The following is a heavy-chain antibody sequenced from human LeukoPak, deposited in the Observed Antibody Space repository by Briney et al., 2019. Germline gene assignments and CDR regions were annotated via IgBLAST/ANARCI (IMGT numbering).Heavy chain of an antibody. Sequence: PGRSLRLSCAASGFTFSSYAMHWVRQAPGKGLEWVAVISYDGSDKYSADSVKGRFTISRDNSKNTLYLYMNSLRAEDTAVYYCAKRGSCSSTNCFSTTFGYWGQGTLVTVSS. CDR3: AKRGSCSSTNCFSTTFGY. CDR2: ISYDGSDK. D-gene: IGHD2-2*01. CDR1: GFTFSSYA. J-gene: IGHJ4*02. V-gene: IGHV3-30*04.